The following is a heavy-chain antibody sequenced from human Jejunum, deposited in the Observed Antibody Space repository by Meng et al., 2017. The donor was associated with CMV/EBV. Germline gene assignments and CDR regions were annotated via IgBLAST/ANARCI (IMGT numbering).Heavy chain of an antibody. Sequence: QGPLQESGPGLLKPSETLSLTCTVSGGSISGYYWNWIRQPAGKGLEWIGRVYMSGSTNYNPSLRSRVAMSVDTSKTQFSLRLTSVTAADTAVYYCARDRMAAPGTFEYWGQGTLVTVSS. CDR1: GGSISGYY. CDR3: ARDRMAAPGTFEY. CDR2: VYMSGST. V-gene: IGHV4-4*07. J-gene: IGHJ4*02. D-gene: IGHD6-13*01.